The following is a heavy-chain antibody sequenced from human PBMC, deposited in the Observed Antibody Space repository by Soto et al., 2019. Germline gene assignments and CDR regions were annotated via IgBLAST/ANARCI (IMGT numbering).Heavy chain of an antibody. D-gene: IGHD2-8*01. J-gene: IGHJ2*01. Sequence: EVQLVESGGGLVQPGGSLRLSCAASGFTVSDNYVRWVRQAPGKGLECVSLIYSGSSIYYADSVKDRFTISRDSFTNTLYLQMNALRGDDTAIYYCPSSPNRGLWGRGTLVTVSS. V-gene: IGHV3-66*01. CDR2: IYSGSSI. CDR1: GFTVSDNY. CDR3: PSSPNRGL.